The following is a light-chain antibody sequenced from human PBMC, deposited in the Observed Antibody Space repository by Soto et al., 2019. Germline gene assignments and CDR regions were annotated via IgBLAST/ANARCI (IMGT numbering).Light chain of an antibody. J-gene: IGLJ1*01. V-gene: IGLV1-40*01. CDR3: QSYDSSLSVSYV. CDR2: GNT. Sequence: QSLLTQPPSVSGAPGQRVTISCTGSSSYDVHWYRQLPGTAPKLLIYGNTNRPSGVPDRFSASKSGTSASLAITGLQAEDEADYYCQSYDSSLSVSYVFGTGTKVTVL. CDR1: SSYD.